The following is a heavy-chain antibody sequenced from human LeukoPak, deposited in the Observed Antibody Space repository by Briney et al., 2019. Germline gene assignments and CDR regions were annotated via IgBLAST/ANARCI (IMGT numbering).Heavy chain of an antibody. CDR1: GYTFIDYY. J-gene: IGHJ3*02. CDR3: AATRFSGSYFGPDAFDI. D-gene: IGHD1-26*01. Sequence: ASVKVSCKASGYTFIDYYIHWVRQAPGQGLEWMGGVNPNRGDTASAMRFQGRVTMSRDTSINTVYMELSSLTSDDTAVYYCAATRFSGSYFGPDAFDIWGQGTMVTVSS. CDR2: VNPNRGDT. V-gene: IGHV1-2*02.